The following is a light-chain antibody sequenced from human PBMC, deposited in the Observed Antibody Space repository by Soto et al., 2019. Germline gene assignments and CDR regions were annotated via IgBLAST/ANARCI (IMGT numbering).Light chain of an antibody. J-gene: IGLJ2*01. CDR2: RSD. V-gene: IGLV1-47*01. CDR1: SSNIGSNY. Sequence: QLVLTQPPSASGTPGQRVTISCSGSSSNIGSNYVYWYQQLPGTAPKLLIYRSDQRPSGVPDRFSGSKSGTSASLAISGLRSEDEADYYCAVWDDSLSGVVFGGGTKVTVL. CDR3: AVWDDSLSGVV.